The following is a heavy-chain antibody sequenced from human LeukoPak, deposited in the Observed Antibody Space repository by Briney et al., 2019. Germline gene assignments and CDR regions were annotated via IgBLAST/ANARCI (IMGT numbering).Heavy chain of an antibody. V-gene: IGHV4-38-2*02. D-gene: IGHD3-10*01. Sequence: SETLSLTCTVSGHSISSPYYWAWIRHPPGKGLEWIGSISHGATTYYNPSLKSRITISVDTSKNRFSLKLSSVTAADTAVYYCARLPDYYSRHGAPGWGQGTLVTVSS. J-gene: IGHJ4*02. CDR1: GHSISSPYY. CDR2: ISHGATT. CDR3: ARLPDYYSRHGAPG.